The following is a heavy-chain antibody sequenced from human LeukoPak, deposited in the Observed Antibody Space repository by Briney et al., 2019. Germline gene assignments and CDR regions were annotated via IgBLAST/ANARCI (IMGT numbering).Heavy chain of an antibody. J-gene: IGHJ4*02. V-gene: IGHV3-30*01. CDR2: ISDDGSNE. CDR3: TRGRGSYSLDN. CDR1: GFTLSSYA. D-gene: IGHD1-26*01. Sequence: GGSLRLSCAASGFTLSSYAMHWVRQAPGKGLEWGSIISDDGSNEHYADSVKGRFTISRDNSKNTLYLQMNSLRAEDTAIYYCTRGRGSYSLDNWGRGTLDTVSS.